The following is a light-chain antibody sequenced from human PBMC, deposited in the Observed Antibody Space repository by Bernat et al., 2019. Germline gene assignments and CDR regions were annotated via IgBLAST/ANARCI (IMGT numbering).Light chain of an antibody. CDR1: SLRSYY. Sequence: SSEVTQDPAVSVALGQTVSITCQGDSLRSYYATWYQQKPGQAPVLVIYGDNNRPSGTPDRFSGSSSGDTASLTITGAQAEDEADYYCNCRDSSGNHLVFGTGTKATVL. CDR2: GDN. J-gene: IGLJ1*01. V-gene: IGLV3-19*01. CDR3: NCRDSSGNHLV.